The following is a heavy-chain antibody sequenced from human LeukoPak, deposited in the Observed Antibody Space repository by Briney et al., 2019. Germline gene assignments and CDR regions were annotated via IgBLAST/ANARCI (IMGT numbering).Heavy chain of an antibody. CDR1: GFTFSDYS. CDR3: ARSRGWLQSHPLGY. V-gene: IGHV4-34*01. J-gene: IGHJ4*02. CDR2: IHHSGST. Sequence: GSLRLSCAASGFTFSDYSMTWVRQPPGKGLEWIGEIHHSGSTKYNPSLKSRVTISVHTSKNQFSLKLSSVTAADTAVYYCARSRGWLQSHPLGYWGQGTLVAVSS. D-gene: IGHD5-24*01.